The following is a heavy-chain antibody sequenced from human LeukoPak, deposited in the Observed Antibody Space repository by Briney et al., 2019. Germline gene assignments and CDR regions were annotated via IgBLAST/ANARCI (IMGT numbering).Heavy chain of an antibody. D-gene: IGHD1-1*01. V-gene: IGHV3-74*01. CDR2: INTDGSTT. Sequence: GGSLRLSCAVSGFTFSSYWMHWVRQAPGKGLVWVSRINTDGSTTNYADSVKGRFTISRDNAKNTLYMQMNSLRAEDTAMYYCATWNDKGYWGQGTLVTVSS. CDR3: ATWNDKGY. CDR1: GFTFSSYW. J-gene: IGHJ4*02.